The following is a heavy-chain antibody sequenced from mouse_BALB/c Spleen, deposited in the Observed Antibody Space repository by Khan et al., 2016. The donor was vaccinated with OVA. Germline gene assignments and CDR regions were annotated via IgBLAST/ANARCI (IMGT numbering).Heavy chain of an antibody. D-gene: IGHD2-4*01. Sequence: QLEESGPGLVKPSQSLSLTCTVTGYSITSEYAWNWIRQFPENKLEWMGYINYSGNTRFNPSLKSRTSITRGTSKNQFFLQLNSVTTEDTATYYCARKDYYDYDPFPYWGQGTLVTVSA. CDR1: GYSITSEYA. J-gene: IGHJ3*01. CDR3: ARKDYYDYDPFPY. V-gene: IGHV3-2*02. CDR2: INYSGNT.